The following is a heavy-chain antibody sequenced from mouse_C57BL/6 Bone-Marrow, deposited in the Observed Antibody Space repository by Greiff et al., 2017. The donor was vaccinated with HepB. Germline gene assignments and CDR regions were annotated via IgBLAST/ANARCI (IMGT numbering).Heavy chain of an antibody. CDR2: IYYSGTI. J-gene: IGHJ1*03. CDR3: ARELGRYFDV. CDR1: GISITTGNYR. Sequence: DVKLQESGPGLVKPSQTVFLTCTVTGISITTGNYRWSWIRQFPGNKLEWIGYIYYSGTITYNPSLTSRTTITRDTPKNQFFLEMNSLTAEDTATYYCARELGRYFDVWGTGTTVTVSS. D-gene: IGHD4-1*01. V-gene: IGHV3-5*01.